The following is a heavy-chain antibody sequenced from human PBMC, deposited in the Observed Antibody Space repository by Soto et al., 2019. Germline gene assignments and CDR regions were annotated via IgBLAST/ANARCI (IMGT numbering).Heavy chain of an antibody. CDR2: ISAHNGNT. CDR1: GYAFTTYG. D-gene: IGHD1-1*01. CDR3: ARGRYGDY. V-gene: IGHV1-18*01. J-gene: IGHJ4*02. Sequence: QVHLVQSGAEVKKPGASVKVSCKGSGYAFTTYGITWVRQAPGQGLEWMGWISAHNGNTNYAQKLQGRVTVTRDTSTNTAYMELRSLRSDYTAVYYCARGRYGDYWGQGALVTVSS.